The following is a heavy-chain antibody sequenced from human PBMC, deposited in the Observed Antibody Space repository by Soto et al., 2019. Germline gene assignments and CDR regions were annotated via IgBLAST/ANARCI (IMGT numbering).Heavy chain of an antibody. D-gene: IGHD3-10*01. CDR3: ARGNSAGSYDNSGY. Sequence: EVQLVESGGGLVQPGGSLRLSCVTSGFSFHTFDMNWVRQAPGRGLEWVSSISRSSGVTYYADSMRGRFPVSRDNAKKSLDLRMHCLGVEDTAVYYCARGNSAGSYDNSGYWCQGTLVTGSS. V-gene: IGHV3-48*01. CDR1: GFSFHTFD. J-gene: IGHJ4*02. CDR2: ISRSSGVT.